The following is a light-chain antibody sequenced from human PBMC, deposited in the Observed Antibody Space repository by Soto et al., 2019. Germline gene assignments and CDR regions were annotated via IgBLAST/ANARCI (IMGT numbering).Light chain of an antibody. CDR3: QQSYSTTWT. CDR1: QGISNY. Sequence: DIQMTQSPPAMSSSVLDIVNITCRASQGISNYLAWFRLKPGKVPKRLMYAASTLQSGVPSRFSGSGSETDFTLTISSLQPEDFATYSCQQSYSTTWTFGQGTKVDI. J-gene: IGKJ1*01. CDR2: AAS. V-gene: IGKV1-17*03.